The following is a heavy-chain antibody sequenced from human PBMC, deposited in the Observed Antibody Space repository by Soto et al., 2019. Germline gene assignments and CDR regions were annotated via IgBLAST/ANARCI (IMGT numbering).Heavy chain of an antibody. CDR3: ARDLWGGYDF. Sequence: GSLRLSCAASGFTFSNYWMTWVRQAPGKGLEWVANIKQDGSEKYYVDSVKGRFIISRDNVKNSLYLQMNSLRVEDTAVYYCARDLWGGYDFRGQGTQVTVSS. J-gene: IGHJ4*02. D-gene: IGHD5-12*01. CDR2: IKQDGSEK. V-gene: IGHV3-7*01. CDR1: GFTFSNYW.